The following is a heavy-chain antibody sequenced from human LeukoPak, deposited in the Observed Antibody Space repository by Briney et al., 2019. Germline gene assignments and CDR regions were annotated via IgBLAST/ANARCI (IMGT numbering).Heavy chain of an antibody. Sequence: GGSLRLSCTASGFTFSNYGMYWVRQAPGKGLEWVSVFSGGGGGTYYADSVRGRFTISRDDSRNTVYLQMNSLRAEDTALYYCAKASSTTNPYYGLDVWGQGTTVTVSS. CDR2: FSGGGGGT. J-gene: IGHJ6*02. V-gene: IGHV3-23*01. CDR3: AKASSTTNPYYGLDV. CDR1: GFTFSNYG. D-gene: IGHD2-2*01.